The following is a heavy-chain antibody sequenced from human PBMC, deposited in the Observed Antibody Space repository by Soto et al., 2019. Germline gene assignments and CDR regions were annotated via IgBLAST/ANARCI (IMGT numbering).Heavy chain of an antibody. CDR1: GFSLSTSGEA. D-gene: IGHD3-10*01. Sequence: QITLKESGPALVKPTQTLMLTCTFSGFSLSTSGEAVGWIRQPPGEALEWLALIYWDDDNRYNPTLKTRLTITKATSKNQVVLTLTNMDPVDTATYYCAHYVSASPAGWFDPWGQGILVTVSP. CDR3: AHYVSASPAGWFDP. V-gene: IGHV2-5*02. CDR2: IYWDDDN. J-gene: IGHJ5*02.